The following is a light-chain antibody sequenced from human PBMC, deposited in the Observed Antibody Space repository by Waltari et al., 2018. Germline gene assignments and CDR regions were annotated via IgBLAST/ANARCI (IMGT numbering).Light chain of an antibody. Sequence: QSALTQPASVSGSPGQSITISCTGSSTDFGSSNFVSWYHQHPGKVPKLLLYDVGNRPSGISHRFSASKSGNTASLTISGLQEEDEGEYYCSSYTTSTTLLFGTGTRLTVL. CDR2: DVG. CDR3: SSYTTSTTLL. V-gene: IGLV2-14*01. CDR1: STDFGSSNF. J-gene: IGLJ1*01.